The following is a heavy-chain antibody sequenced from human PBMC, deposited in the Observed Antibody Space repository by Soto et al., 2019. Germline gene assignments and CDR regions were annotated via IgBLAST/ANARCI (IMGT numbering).Heavy chain of an antibody. D-gene: IGHD6-13*01. Sequence: PXESLKISHQGSGYSFTSYLLVWVRQMPGKGLEWMGIIYPGDSDTRYSPSFQGQVTIAADKSISTAYLQWSSMKASDTAMYYCALTYSSSWYLRDWGQGTLVTVSS. CDR2: IYPGDSDT. CDR1: GYSFTSYL. J-gene: IGHJ4*02. CDR3: ALTYSSSWYLRD. V-gene: IGHV5-51*01.